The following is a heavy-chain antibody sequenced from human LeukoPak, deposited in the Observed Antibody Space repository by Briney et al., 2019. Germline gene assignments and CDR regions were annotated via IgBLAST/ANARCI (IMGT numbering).Heavy chain of an antibody. D-gene: IGHD3-10*01. CDR2: IIPIFGTA. V-gene: IGHV1-69*06. CDR1: GGTFSSYA. CDR3: ARASEESGAGYYYYYMDV. Sequence: GASVKVSCKASGGTFSSYAISWVRQAPGQGLEWMGGIIPIFGTANYAQKFQGRVTITADKSTSTAYMELSSLRSEDTAVYYCARASEESGAGYYYYYMDVWGKGTTVTVSS. J-gene: IGHJ6*03.